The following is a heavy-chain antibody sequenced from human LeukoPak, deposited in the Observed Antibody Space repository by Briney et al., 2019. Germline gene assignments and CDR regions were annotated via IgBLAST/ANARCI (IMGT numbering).Heavy chain of an antibody. CDR2: IYFTGST. Sequence: SETLSLTCTVSGGSISTYYWTWIRQPPGKRLEWIGYIYFTGSTQYNPSLKSRVTISVDMSKNQFSLNLNSVTAADTAVYYCARGYNYYDNSGYYDYWGQGTLVTVSS. CDR3: ARGYNYYDNSGYYDY. J-gene: IGHJ4*02. V-gene: IGHV4-59*01. D-gene: IGHD3-22*01. CDR1: GGSISTYY.